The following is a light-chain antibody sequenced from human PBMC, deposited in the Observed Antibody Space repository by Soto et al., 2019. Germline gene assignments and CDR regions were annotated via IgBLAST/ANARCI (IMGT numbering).Light chain of an antibody. CDR1: QSVTSD. CDR2: ATS. J-gene: IGKJ5*01. Sequence: VMTQSPATLSAFPVERATLSCRASQSVTSDLAWYQQTPGQAPRLLIFATSTRATGIPARFSGSGSGTEFTLTISSLQSDDFAIYYCQHYNKWPPMYTFGQGARLEIK. V-gene: IGKV3-15*01. CDR3: QHYNKWPPMYT.